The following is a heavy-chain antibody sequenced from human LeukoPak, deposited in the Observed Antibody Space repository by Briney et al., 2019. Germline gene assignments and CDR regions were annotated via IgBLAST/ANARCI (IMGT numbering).Heavy chain of an antibody. V-gene: IGHV3-48*02. CDR3: ARVTTTVTTFDAFDI. J-gene: IGHJ3*02. Sequence: GGSLRLSCAASGFTFSSYSMNWVRQAPGKGLEWVSYISSSSSTIYYADSVKGRFTISRDNAKNSLYLQMNSLRDEDTAVYYCARVTTTVTTFDAFDIWGQGTMVTVSP. CDR2: ISSSSSTI. CDR1: GFTFSSYS. D-gene: IGHD4-17*01.